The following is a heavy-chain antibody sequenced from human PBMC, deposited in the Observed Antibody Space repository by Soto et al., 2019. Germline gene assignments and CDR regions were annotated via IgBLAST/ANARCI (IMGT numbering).Heavy chain of an antibody. CDR3: ATNYGSGSTAFDY. V-gene: IGHV1-69*02. Sequence: QVQLVQSGAEVKKPGSSVKVPCTASGDTFNFYTISWVRQAPGQGLEWMGRTIPMLGMADYPQKFQGRVTISADKSTSTVYMTLPRLRSEDTAVYYCATNYGSGSTAFDYWGQGTLVTVSS. CDR2: TIPMLGMA. CDR1: GDTFNFYT. D-gene: IGHD3-10*01. J-gene: IGHJ4*02.